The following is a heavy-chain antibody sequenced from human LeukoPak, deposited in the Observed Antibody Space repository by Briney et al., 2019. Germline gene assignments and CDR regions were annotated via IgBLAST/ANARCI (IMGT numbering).Heavy chain of an antibody. D-gene: IGHD3-10*01. CDR3: ARDSYGSGTYMDV. CDR2: INTNTGNP. V-gene: IGHV7-4-1*02. Sequence: ASVKVSCKASGYIFTGYYMHWVRQAPGQGLEWMGWINTNTGNPTYAQGFTGRFVFSLDTSVSTAYLQISSLKAEDTAVYYCARDSYGSGTYMDVWGKGTTVTVSS. CDR1: GYIFTGYY. J-gene: IGHJ6*03.